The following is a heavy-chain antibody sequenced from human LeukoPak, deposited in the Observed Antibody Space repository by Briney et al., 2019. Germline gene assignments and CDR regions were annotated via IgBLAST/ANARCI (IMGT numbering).Heavy chain of an antibody. Sequence: GGSLRLSCAASGFTFSNYGMSWVRQAPGKGLEWVSAISGSGGSTYYADSVKGRFTISRDNSKNTLYLQMNSLRAEDTAVYYCAKVGYGDYPNWFDPWGQGALVTVSS. D-gene: IGHD4-17*01. CDR2: ISGSGGST. CDR1: GFTFSNYG. J-gene: IGHJ5*02. CDR3: AKVGYGDYPNWFDP. V-gene: IGHV3-23*01.